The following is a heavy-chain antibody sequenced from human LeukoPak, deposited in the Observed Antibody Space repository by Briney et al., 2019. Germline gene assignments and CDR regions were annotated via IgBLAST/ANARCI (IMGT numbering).Heavy chain of an antibody. V-gene: IGHV1-18*01. CDR1: GYTFTSYG. CDR2: ISAYNGNT. Sequence: PRASVKVSCKASGYTFTSYGISWVRQAPGQGLEWMGWISAYNGNTNYAQKLQGRVTMTTDTSTSTAYMELRSLRSDDTAVYYCARIGNYYGSGSYWGYNWFDPWGQGALVTVSS. D-gene: IGHD3-10*01. J-gene: IGHJ5*02. CDR3: ARIGNYYGSGSYWGYNWFDP.